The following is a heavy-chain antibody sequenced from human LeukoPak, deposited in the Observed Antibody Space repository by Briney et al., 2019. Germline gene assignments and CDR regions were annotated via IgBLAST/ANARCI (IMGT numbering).Heavy chain of an antibody. CDR3: ARGVTPSYDWFDP. J-gene: IGHJ5*02. V-gene: IGHV4-30-2*01. D-gene: IGHD2-21*02. CDR2: IYHSGST. CDR1: GGSISSGGYS. Sequence: SETLSLTCAVSGGSISSGGYSWSWIRQPPGKGLEWIGYIYHSGSTYYNPSLKSRVIISVDRSKNQFSLKLSSVTAADTAVYYCARGVTPSYDWFDPWGQGTLVTVSS.